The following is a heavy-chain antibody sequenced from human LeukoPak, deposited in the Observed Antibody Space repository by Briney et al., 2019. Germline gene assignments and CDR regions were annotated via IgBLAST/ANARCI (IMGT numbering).Heavy chain of an antibody. Sequence: SETLSLTCAVYGGSFSGYYWSWIRQPPGKGLEWIGEINHSGSTNYTTSLKSRVSISVDTSKNQLFLKLSSVTAADTAVYYCARERDSYAHYMDVGGKGTTVTVSS. CDR3: ARERDSYAHYMDV. CDR2: INHSGST. J-gene: IGHJ6*03. CDR1: GGSFSGYY. D-gene: IGHD5-18*01. V-gene: IGHV4-34*01.